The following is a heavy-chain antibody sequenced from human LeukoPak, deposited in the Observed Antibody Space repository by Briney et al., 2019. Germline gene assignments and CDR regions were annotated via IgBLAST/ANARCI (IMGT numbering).Heavy chain of an antibody. V-gene: IGHV3-23*01. Sequence: GGSLRLSCAASGFTFSSYAMGWVRQAPGKGLEWVSGISTSGAGTYCADSVKGRFTISRDNSKNTLYLQMNSLRAEDTAVYYCAKGGRWSSFDYWGQGTLVTVSS. CDR2: ISTSGAGT. CDR3: AKGGRWSSFDY. J-gene: IGHJ4*02. CDR1: GFTFSSYA. D-gene: IGHD4-23*01.